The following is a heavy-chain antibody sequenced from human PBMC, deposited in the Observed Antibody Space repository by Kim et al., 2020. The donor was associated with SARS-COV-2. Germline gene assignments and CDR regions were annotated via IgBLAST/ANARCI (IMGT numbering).Heavy chain of an antibody. CDR2: ST. J-gene: IGHJ2*01. D-gene: IGHD3-22*01. CDR3: ARDDSSGFDL. V-gene: IGHV4-59*01. Sequence: STNYNPSLKSRVTISVDTSKNQFSLKLSSVTAADTAVYYCARDDSSGFDLWGRGTLVTVSS.